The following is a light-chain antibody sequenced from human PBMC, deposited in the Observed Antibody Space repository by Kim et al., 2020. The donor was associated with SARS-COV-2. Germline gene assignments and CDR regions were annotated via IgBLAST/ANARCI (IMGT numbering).Light chain of an antibody. CDR2: EVS. J-gene: IGLJ3*02. V-gene: IGLV2-23*02. CDR1: SGGVGSYKL. CDR3: CSYAGSSTLV. Sequence: GQSITISCTGTSGGVGSYKLTSWYQQHASKAPKLMVYEVSKRPSGFSNRFAGSKSGNTAALTISGLQAEDEADYYCCSYAGSSTLVFGGGTQLTVL.